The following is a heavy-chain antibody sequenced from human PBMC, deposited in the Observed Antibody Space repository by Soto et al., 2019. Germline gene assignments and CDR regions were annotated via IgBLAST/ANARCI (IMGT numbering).Heavy chain of an antibody. CDR2: ISWNSGSI. CDR1: GFTFDDYA. Sequence: GGSLRLSCAASGFTFDDYAMHWVRQAPGKGLEWVSGISWNSGSIGYADSVKGRFTISRDNAKNSLYLQMNSLRAEDTALYYCAKDKKRGKDIVVVPAADLWMDVWGKGTTVTVSS. CDR3: AKDKKRGKDIVVVPAADLWMDV. D-gene: IGHD2-2*01. J-gene: IGHJ6*04. V-gene: IGHV3-9*01.